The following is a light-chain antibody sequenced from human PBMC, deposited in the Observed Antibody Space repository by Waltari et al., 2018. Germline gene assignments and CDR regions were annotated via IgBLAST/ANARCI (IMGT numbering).Light chain of an antibody. CDR3: QVYGSSPLT. J-gene: IGKJ4*01. Sequence: ILLTQFPGTLSLSPGETATFSCRASQSVSSSYIGWYQQKPGQAPRLLIYGASNRATDIPDRFSGSGSGTDFTLTISRLEPEDFAVYYCQVYGSSPLTFGGGTKVEI. V-gene: IGKV3-20*01. CDR2: GAS. CDR1: QSVSSSY.